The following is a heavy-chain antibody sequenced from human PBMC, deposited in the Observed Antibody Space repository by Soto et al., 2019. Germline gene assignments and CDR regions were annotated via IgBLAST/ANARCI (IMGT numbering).Heavy chain of an antibody. Sequence: PGGSLRLSCAASGFPFSNYVMSWVRQAPGKGLEWVSSISNSGGGTYYADSVRGRFTISRDNSKNTLYLQMNSLRAEDTAVYYCAKEDVGGYYYSGLWGRGTLVTVSS. CDR3: AKEDVGGYYYSGL. CDR2: ISNSGGGT. J-gene: IGHJ4*02. V-gene: IGHV3-23*01. D-gene: IGHD1-26*01. CDR1: GFPFSNYV.